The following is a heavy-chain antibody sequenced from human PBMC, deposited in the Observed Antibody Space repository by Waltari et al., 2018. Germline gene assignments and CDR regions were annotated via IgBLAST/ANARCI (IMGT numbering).Heavy chain of an antibody. Sequence: QVQLVQSGAEVKKPGSSVKVSCKASGGTFSSYTISWVRQAPGQGLEWMGRIIPIRGIANYAQKFQGRVTSTADKATSTAYMELSSRRSEDTAVYYCARGINYYDSSGYPTYYFDYWGQGTLVTVSS. J-gene: IGHJ4*02. CDR3: ARGINYYDSSGYPTYYFDY. V-gene: IGHV1-69*02. CDR1: GGTFSSYT. D-gene: IGHD3-22*01. CDR2: IIPIRGIA.